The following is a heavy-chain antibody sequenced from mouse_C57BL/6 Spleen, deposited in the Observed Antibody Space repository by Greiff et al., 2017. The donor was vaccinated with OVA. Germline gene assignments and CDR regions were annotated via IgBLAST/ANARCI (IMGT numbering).Heavy chain of an antibody. CDR2: IYPGDGDT. Sequence: QVQLKQSGPELVKPGASVKISCKASGYAFSSSWMNWVKQRPGKGLEWIGRIYPGDGDTNYNGKFKGKATLTADKSSSTAYMQLSSLTSEDSAVYFCARDYGSYCDYWGQGTTLTVSS. J-gene: IGHJ2*01. V-gene: IGHV1-82*01. D-gene: IGHD1-1*01. CDR1: GYAFSSSW. CDR3: ARDYGSYCDY.